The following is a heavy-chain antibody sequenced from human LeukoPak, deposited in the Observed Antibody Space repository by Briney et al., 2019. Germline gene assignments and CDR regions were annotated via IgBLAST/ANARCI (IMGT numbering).Heavy chain of an antibody. D-gene: IGHD1-26*01. CDR3: ARGGGSYSVDY. CDR2: ISPNSGGT. J-gene: IGHJ4*02. CDR1: EYTFIDYY. V-gene: IGHV1-2*02. Sequence: ASVKVSCKASEYTFIDYYMHWVRQAPGQGLEWIGWISPNSGGTKSVQKFQGRVTMTRDTSITTVYMELSGLSFDDTAVYYCARGGGSYSVDYWGQGTLVIVSS.